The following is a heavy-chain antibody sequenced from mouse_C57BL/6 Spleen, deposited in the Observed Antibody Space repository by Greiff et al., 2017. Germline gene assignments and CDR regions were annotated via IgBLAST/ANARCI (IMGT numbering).Heavy chain of an antibody. V-gene: IGHV1-12*01. CDR1: GYTFTSYN. CDR2: IYPGNGDT. CDR3: ARHYDYYGWYFDV. Sequence: QVQLKESGAELVRPGASVKMSCKASGYTFTSYNMHWVKQTPRQGLEWIRAIYPGNGDTSYNQKFKGKATLNVDKSSSTAYMQLSSLTSEDSAVYFCARHYDYYGWYFDVWGTGTTVTVSS. D-gene: IGHD2-4*01. J-gene: IGHJ1*03.